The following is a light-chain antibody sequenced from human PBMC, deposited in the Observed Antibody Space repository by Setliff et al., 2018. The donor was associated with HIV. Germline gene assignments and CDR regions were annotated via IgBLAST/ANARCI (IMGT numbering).Light chain of an antibody. CDR2: DVN. CDR1: SNDIGRFNY. CDR3: CSYSRGSTYV. Sequence: QSALTQPASVTGAPGQSITISCTGTSNDIGRFNYVSWYKQFPGKGPTLVIFDVNQRPSGVSNRFSGSKSGNIASRIISGLQAEDEADYFCCSYSRGSTYVFGTGTKVTVL. J-gene: IGLJ1*01. V-gene: IGLV2-14*03.